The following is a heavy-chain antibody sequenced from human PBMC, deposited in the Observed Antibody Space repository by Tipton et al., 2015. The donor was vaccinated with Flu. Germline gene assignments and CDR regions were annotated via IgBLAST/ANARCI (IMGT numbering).Heavy chain of an antibody. D-gene: IGHD3-10*01. J-gene: IGHJ2*01. CDR1: GGSFSGYY. CDR2: INHSGST. CDR3: ARGPRITMVRGVIIPPLRYFDL. Sequence: TLSLTCAVYGGSFSGYYWSWIRQPPGKGLEWIGEINHSGSTNYNPSLKSRVTISVDTSKNQFSLKLSSVTAADTAVYYCARGPRITMVRGVIIPPLRYFDLWGRGTLVTVSS. V-gene: IGHV4-34*01.